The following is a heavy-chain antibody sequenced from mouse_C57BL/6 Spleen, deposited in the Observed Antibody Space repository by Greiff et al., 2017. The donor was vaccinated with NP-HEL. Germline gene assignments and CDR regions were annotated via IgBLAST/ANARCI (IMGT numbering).Heavy chain of an antibody. CDR2: INPNNGGT. CDR3: ARPHYYGSTLDY. V-gene: IGHV1-18*01. D-gene: IGHD1-1*01. J-gene: IGHJ2*01. Sequence: EVQLQQSGPELVKPGASVKIPCKASGYTFTDYNMDWVKQSPGKSLEWIGDINPNNGGTIYNQKFKGKATLTVDKSSSTAYMELSSLTSEDTAVYYCARPHYYGSTLDYWGQGTTLTVSS. CDR1: GYTFTDYN.